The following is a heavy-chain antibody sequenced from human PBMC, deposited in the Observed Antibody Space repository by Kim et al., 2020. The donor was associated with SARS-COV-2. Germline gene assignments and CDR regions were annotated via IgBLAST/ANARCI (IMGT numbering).Heavy chain of an antibody. Sequence: SETLSLTCTVSGGSISSSSYYWGWIRQPPGKGLEWIGSIYYSGSTYYNPSLKSRVTISVDTSKNQFSLKLSSVTAADTAVYYCARHSSGYYYPHAFDIWGQGTMVTVSS. D-gene: IGHD3-22*01. CDR2: IYYSGST. CDR3: ARHSSGYYYPHAFDI. J-gene: IGHJ3*02. CDR1: GGSISSSSYY. V-gene: IGHV4-39*01.